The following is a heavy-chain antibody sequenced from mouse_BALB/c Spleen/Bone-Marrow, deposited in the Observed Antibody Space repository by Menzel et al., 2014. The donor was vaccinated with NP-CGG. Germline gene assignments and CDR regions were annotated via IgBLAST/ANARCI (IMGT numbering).Heavy chain of an antibody. CDR1: GFDFGRYW. V-gene: IGHV4-2*02. J-gene: IGHJ2*01. CDR3: ARLGYYGYHDN. CDR2: INPGSSTI. D-gene: IGHD1-2*01. Sequence: EVQLVESGGGLVQPGGSLNLACVASGFDFGRYWMSWARQAPGKGLEWIGEINPGSSTINYSPSLKDKFIMSRDNAKNMLYLQMRKVRSEDTALYYCARLGYYGYHDNWGQGTTLTVSS.